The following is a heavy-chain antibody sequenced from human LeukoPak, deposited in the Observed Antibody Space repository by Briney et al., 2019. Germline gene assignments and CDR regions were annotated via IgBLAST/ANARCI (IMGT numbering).Heavy chain of an antibody. CDR2: ISAYNGNT. D-gene: IGHD4-17*01. CDR1: GYTLSSYG. V-gene: IGHV1-18*01. J-gene: IGHJ6*02. CDR3: ARSVTQCGMDV. Sequence: ASVKVSCKASGYTLSSYGISWVRQAPGQGLEWMGWISAYNGNTNYAQKLQGRVTMTTGTSTSTAYMEVGSLRSDDTAVYYCARSVTQCGMDVWGQGTTVTVSS.